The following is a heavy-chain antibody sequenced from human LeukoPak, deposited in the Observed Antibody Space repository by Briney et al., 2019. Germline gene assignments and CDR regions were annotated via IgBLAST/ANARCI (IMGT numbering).Heavy chain of an antibody. CDR1: GYTLTSYD. CDR2: MNPNSGNT. J-gene: IGHJ4*02. CDR3: ATFRDGYNSLDY. V-gene: IGHV1-8*01. D-gene: IGHD5-24*01. Sequence: GASVKVSCKASGYTLTSYDINWVRQATGQGLEWMGWMNPNSGNTGYAQKFQGRVTMTRNTSISTAYMELSSLRSEDTAVYYCATFRDGYNSLDYWGQGTLVTVSS.